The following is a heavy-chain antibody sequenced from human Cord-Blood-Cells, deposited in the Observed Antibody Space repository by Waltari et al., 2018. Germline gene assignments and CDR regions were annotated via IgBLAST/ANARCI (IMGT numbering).Heavy chain of an antibody. D-gene: IGHD2-2*01. CDR1: GFTFGDYA. CDR3: TRDAAGYCSSTSCYYYYGMDV. Sequence: EVQLVESGGGLVQPGRSLRLSCTASGFTFGDYAMSWVRQAPGKGLEWVGFIRSKAYGETTEYAASVKGRFTISRDDSKSIAYLQMNSLKTEDTAVYYCTRDAAGYCSSTSCYYYYGMDVWGQGTTVTVSS. J-gene: IGHJ6*02. V-gene: IGHV3-49*04. CDR2: IRSKAYGETT.